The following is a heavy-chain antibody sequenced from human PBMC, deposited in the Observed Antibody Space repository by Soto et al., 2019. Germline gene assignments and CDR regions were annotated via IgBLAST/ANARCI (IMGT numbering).Heavy chain of an antibody. Sequence: SETLSLTCTVSGGSVSSGSYYWSWIRQPPGKGLEWIGYIYYSGSTNYNPSLKSRVTISVDTSKNQFSLKLSSVTAADTAVYYCARVEYEAVCHEDLWFDPWGQGXLVTV. CDR3: ARVEYEAVCHEDLWFDP. CDR2: IYYSGST. D-gene: IGHD2-8*01. CDR1: GGSVSSGSYY. J-gene: IGHJ5*02. V-gene: IGHV4-61*01.